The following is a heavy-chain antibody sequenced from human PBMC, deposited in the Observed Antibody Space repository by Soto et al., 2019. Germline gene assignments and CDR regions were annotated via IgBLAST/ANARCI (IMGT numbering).Heavy chain of an antibody. CDR2: ISGSGDST. D-gene: IGHD2-2*01. CDR3: AKGVLGYCTSTSCHAYWFDP. CDR1: GFTFSSYA. J-gene: IGHJ5*02. Sequence: EVQLLESGGGLVQPGGSLRRSCAASGFTFSSYAMSWVRQAPGKGLEWVSAISGSGDSTYYADSVKGRFTISRDNSKNTVYLQMNSLRAEDTAVYYCAKGVLGYCTSTSCHAYWFDPWGPGTLVTVSS. V-gene: IGHV3-23*01.